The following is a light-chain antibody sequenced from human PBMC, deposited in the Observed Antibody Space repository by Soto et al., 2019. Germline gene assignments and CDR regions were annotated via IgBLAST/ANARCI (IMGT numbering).Light chain of an antibody. V-gene: IGKV3-15*01. CDR2: GAS. Sequence: EIVMTQSPATLSVSPGERATLSCRASQRVSSNFAWYQQKPGQGPRLLIYGASTRATGLPARFSGGGSGTEFTLTISSLQSEDLAVYYCQQYDNWPPLTFGGGTKVEIK. CDR1: QRVSSN. CDR3: QQYDNWPPLT. J-gene: IGKJ4*01.